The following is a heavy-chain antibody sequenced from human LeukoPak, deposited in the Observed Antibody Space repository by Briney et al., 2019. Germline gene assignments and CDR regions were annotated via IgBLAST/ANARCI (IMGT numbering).Heavy chain of an antibody. D-gene: IGHD1-26*01. CDR1: GGSFSGYY. Sequence: SETLSLTCAVYGGSFSGYYWSWIRQPPGKGLEWIGEINHSGSTNYNPSLKSRVTISVDTSKNQFSLKLSSVTAADTAVYYCARHSGSYYGENYFDYWGQGTLVTVSS. J-gene: IGHJ4*02. V-gene: IGHV4-34*01. CDR2: INHSGST. CDR3: ARHSGSYYGENYFDY.